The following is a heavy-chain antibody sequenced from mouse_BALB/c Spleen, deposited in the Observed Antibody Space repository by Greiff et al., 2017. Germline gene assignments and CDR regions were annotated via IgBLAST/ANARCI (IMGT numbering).Heavy chain of an antibody. CDR2: ISSGGST. CDR3: ARGDGYSWFAY. CDR1: GFTFSSYA. J-gene: IGHJ3*01. D-gene: IGHD2-3*01. Sequence: DVKLVESGGGLVKPGGSLKLSCAASGFTFSSYAMSWVRQTPEKRLEWVASISSGGSTDYPDSVKGRFTIFRDKSRNILYMQMSSLRSADTAMYYCARGDGYSWFAYWGQGTLVTVSA. V-gene: IGHV5-6-5*01.